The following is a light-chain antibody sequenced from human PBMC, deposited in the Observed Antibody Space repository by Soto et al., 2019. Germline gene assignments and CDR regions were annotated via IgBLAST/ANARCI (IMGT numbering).Light chain of an antibody. CDR2: CAS. J-gene: IGKJ1*01. CDR1: QSVSSSY. V-gene: IGKV3-20*01. Sequence: EIVLTQSPGTLSLSPGERATLSCRASQSVSSSYLSWYQQKPGQAPRLLIYCASSRATGIPDRFSGSGSGTDFTLTSSRLEPADFAVYYCQQYGSSPWTLGQGTKVEIK. CDR3: QQYGSSPWT.